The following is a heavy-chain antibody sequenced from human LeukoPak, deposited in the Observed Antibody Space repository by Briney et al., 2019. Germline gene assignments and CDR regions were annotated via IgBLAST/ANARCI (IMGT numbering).Heavy chain of an antibody. J-gene: IGHJ6*04. CDR3: ATNKGDV. Sequence: GGSLRLSCAASGFTFSSYGMTWVRQAPGKGLEWVSAISGSGDTTYYADSVKGRFTISRDNSKNTLSVQMNSLRAEDTAVYYCATNKGDVWGRGTTVTVSS. CDR1: GFTFSSYG. V-gene: IGHV3-23*01. D-gene: IGHD1/OR15-1a*01. CDR2: ISGSGDTT.